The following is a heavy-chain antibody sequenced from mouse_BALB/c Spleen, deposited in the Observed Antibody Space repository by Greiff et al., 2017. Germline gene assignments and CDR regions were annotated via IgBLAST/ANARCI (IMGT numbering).Heavy chain of an antibody. J-gene: IGHJ4*01. CDR3: YYGRYYYAMDY. CDR1: GFSLTSYG. CDR2: IWAGGST. V-gene: IGHV2-9*02. D-gene: IGHD2-1*01. Sequence: VKVEESGPGLVAPSQSLSITCTVSGFSLTSYGVHWVRQPPGKGLEWLGVIWAGGSTNYNSALMSRLSISKDNSKSQVFLKMNSLQTDDTAMYYCYYGRYYYAMDYWGQGTSVTVSS.